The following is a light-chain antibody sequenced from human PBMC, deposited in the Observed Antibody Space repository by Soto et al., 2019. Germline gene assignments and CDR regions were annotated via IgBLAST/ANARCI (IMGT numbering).Light chain of an antibody. CDR3: QQADTFPIT. J-gene: IGKJ5*01. V-gene: IGKV1-5*01. CDR1: QTISSW. CDR2: DAS. Sequence: DIQMTQSPSTLSGSVGDRVTITCRASQTISSWLAWYQQKPGKAPKLLIYDASSLESGVPSRFSGSGSGTEFTLTISSLQPEDSAIYYCQQADTFPITFGQGTRLEIK.